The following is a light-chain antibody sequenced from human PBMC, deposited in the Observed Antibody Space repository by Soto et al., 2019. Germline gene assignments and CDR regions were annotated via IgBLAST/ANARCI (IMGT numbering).Light chain of an antibody. Sequence: QSALTQPASVFGSPGQSITISCTGTSSDVGGYNFVSWYQQLPGKAPKLMIYEVTSRPSGVSNRFSGSKSGNTASLTISGLQPEDEAEYYCAGWDDSLSGVVFGGGTKLTV. CDR3: AGWDDSLSGVV. CDR1: SSDVGGYNF. CDR2: EVT. V-gene: IGLV2-14*03. J-gene: IGLJ2*01.